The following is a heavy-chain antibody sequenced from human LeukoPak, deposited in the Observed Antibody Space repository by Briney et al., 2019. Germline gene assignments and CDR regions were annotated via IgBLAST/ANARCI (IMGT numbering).Heavy chain of an antibody. D-gene: IGHD4-17*01. Sequence: ASVKVSCKVSGYTLTELSMHWVRQAPGKGLEWMGGFDPEDGETIYAQKFQGRVTMTEDTSTDTAYMELSSLRSEDTAVYYCATGPRGSSYGDYIYFGYWGQGTLVTVSS. CDR1: GYTLTELS. CDR3: ATGPRGSSYGDYIYFGY. V-gene: IGHV1-24*01. CDR2: FDPEDGET. J-gene: IGHJ4*02.